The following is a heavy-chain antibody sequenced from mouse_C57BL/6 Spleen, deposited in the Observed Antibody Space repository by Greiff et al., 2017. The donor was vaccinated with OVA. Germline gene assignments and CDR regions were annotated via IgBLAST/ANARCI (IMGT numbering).Heavy chain of an antibody. J-gene: IGHJ2*01. Sequence: QVQLQQSGPELVRPGASVKISCQAPGYTFTSHWMQWVRQRPGPGLAWIGEIFPGSGSTYYNWTFKCKATLTVDTASSTAYMQLSSLTSEDSAVFFCARGLRLPDYWGQGTTLTVSS. CDR3: ARGLRLPDY. CDR1: GYTFTSHW. V-gene: IGHV1-56*01. D-gene: IGHD3-2*02. CDR2: IFPGSGST.